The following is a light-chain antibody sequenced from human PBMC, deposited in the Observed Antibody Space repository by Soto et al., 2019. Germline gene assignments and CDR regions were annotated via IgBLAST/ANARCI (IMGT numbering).Light chain of an antibody. CDR3: HQYNNWPPWT. CDR2: GAS. CDR1: QSVSSH. Sequence: EIVLTQSPSTLSLSPGEGATVSCRASQSVSSHLAWYQQKPGQAPRLLIYGASTRATGIPARFSGSGSGTEFTLTISSLQSEDYAVYYCHQYNNWPPWTFGQGTKVDIK. J-gene: IGKJ1*01. V-gene: IGKV3-15*01.